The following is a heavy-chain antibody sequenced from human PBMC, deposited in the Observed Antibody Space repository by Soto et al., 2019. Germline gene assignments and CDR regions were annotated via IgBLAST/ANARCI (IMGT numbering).Heavy chain of an antibody. J-gene: IGHJ4*02. D-gene: IGHD3-9*01. V-gene: IGHV3-15*01. Sequence: GGSLRLSCVASGFNLSHPWMTWVRQAAGKGLEWVGRIKSKTDGGTADYAAPVKGRATISRDDTKNTVYLQMNSLKTEDTAVYYCTTGIYYDILTGYHNVAYWGQGALVTVSS. CDR3: TTGIYYDILTGYHNVAY. CDR1: GFNLSHPW. CDR2: IKSKTDGGTA.